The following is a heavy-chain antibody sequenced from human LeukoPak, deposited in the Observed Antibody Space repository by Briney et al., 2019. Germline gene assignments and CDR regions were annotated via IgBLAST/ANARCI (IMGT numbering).Heavy chain of an antibody. J-gene: IGHJ6*04. D-gene: IGHD3-10*02. CDR3: AELGITMIGGV. V-gene: IGHV3-21*01. Sequence: GGSLRLSCAASGFTFSIYTMNWVRQAPGKGLEWVSCISSSSSYIYYADSLKGRLTISRDNAKSSLYLQMNSLRAEDTAVHYCAELGITMIGGVWGKGTTVTISS. CDR1: GFTFSIYT. CDR2: ISSSSSYI.